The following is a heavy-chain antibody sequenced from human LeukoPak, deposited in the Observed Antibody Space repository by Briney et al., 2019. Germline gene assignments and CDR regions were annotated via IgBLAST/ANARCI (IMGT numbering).Heavy chain of an antibody. Sequence: GGSLRHSCAAPGFTFYDYEMNWVRHAPGEGLGWVSHISSSGSTIYYADSVKGRFTSSRDNAKNSLYLQMNSLRAEDTAVYYCARDPTRNYGPDYCDYWGQGTLVTVSS. D-gene: IGHD3-16*01. CDR3: ARDPTRNYGPDYCDY. J-gene: IGHJ4*02. CDR2: ISSSGSTI. V-gene: IGHV3-48*03. CDR1: GFTFYDYE.